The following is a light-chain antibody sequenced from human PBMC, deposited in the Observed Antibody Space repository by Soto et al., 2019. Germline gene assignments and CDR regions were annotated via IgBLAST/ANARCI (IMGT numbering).Light chain of an antibody. CDR1: QSIKKS. Sequence: DVQMTQSPSSLSASVGDRVTITCRASQSIKKSLNWYQQKPGKAPKLLIFAASNLQSGVPSRFSGSGSGTEFTLTISSLQPDDFATYYCQQYNSYSPGTFGQGTKVDIK. CDR3: QQYNSYSPGT. CDR2: AAS. J-gene: IGKJ1*01. V-gene: IGKV1-5*01.